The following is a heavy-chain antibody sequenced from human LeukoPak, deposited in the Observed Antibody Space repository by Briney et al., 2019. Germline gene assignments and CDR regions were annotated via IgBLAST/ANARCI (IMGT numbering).Heavy chain of an antibody. J-gene: IGHJ4*02. CDR3: AKDEVTMVRGVIPYFDY. D-gene: IGHD3-10*01. V-gene: IGHV3-30*02. Sequence: GGSLRLSCAASGFTFLSYGMHWVRQAPGKGLEWVAFIRYDGSNKYYADSVKGRFTISRDNSKNTLYLQMNSLRAEDTAVYYCAKDEVTMVRGVIPYFDYWGQGTLVTVSS. CDR2: IRYDGSNK. CDR1: GFTFLSYG.